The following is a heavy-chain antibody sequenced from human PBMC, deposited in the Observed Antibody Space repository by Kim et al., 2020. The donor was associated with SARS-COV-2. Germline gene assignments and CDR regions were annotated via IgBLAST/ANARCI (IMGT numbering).Heavy chain of an antibody. D-gene: IGHD1-26*01. J-gene: IGHJ4*02. V-gene: IGHV3-21*04. Sequence: DPVKGRFTISTDNDKNSLYRQMNSLRAEDTAVYYCARSPGIVGAIYFDYWGQGTLVTVSS. CDR3: ARSPGIVGAIYFDY.